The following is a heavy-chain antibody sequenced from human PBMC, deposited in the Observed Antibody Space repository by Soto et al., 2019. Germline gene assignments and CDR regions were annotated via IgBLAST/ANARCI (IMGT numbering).Heavy chain of an antibody. V-gene: IGHV3-30*18. Sequence: GGSLRLSCAASGFIFANYGMHWVRQAPGKGLEWVALITYEGSNKYYADAVKGRFTISRDNAKNMVSLQMDSLRAEDTAVYYCAKARGANNWANYYGLDVWGQGTMVTVSS. J-gene: IGHJ6*02. CDR1: GFIFANYG. CDR2: ITYEGSNK. D-gene: IGHD1-1*01. CDR3: AKARGANNWANYYGLDV.